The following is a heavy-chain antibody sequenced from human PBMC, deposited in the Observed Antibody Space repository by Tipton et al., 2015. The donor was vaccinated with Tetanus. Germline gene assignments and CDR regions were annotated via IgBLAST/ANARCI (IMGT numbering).Heavy chain of an antibody. CDR1: GFTFSSYS. CDR3: AREESGGGFDY. CDR2: ISSSGSHM. D-gene: IGHD3-16*01. J-gene: IGHJ4*02. V-gene: IGHV3-21*06. Sequence: SLRLSCAASGFTFSSYSMNWVRQAPGKGLEWVSSISSSGSHMYYAESVRGRFSISRDNAQSSLFLQMNSLKAEDTALYYCAREESGGGFDYWGQGTLVTVSS.